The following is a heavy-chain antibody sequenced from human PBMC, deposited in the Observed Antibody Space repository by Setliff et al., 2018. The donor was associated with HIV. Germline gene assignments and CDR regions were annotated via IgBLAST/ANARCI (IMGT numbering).Heavy chain of an antibody. Sequence: SETLSLTCNVSGASISSYYWSWIRQPPGKGLEWIGYIYYRGGTNYNPSLTSRVTMPVDTSKNQFSLKVTSVTAADTAVYYCARGVGGDEVVPDYFDYWGQGTLVTVSS. CDR2: IYYRGGT. CDR1: GASISSYY. V-gene: IGHV4-59*12. CDR3: ARGVGGDEVVPDYFDY. J-gene: IGHJ4*02. D-gene: IGHD3-16*01.